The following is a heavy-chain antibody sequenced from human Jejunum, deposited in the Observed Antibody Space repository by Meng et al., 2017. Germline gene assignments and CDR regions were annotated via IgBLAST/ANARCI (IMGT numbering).Heavy chain of an antibody. CDR3: AKTKSSLRDALDM. J-gene: IGHJ3*02. D-gene: IGHD2-15*01. CDR1: GFKFDDFA. V-gene: IGHV3-9*01. Sequence: GGSLRLSCVAYGFKFDDFAMHWVRQGPGKALEWVSGISWNSGKIGYGDSVKGRFIISRDNAKSSLYLQMNSLGAEDTALYYCAKTKSSLRDALDMWGQGTMVTVSS. CDR2: ISWNSGKI.